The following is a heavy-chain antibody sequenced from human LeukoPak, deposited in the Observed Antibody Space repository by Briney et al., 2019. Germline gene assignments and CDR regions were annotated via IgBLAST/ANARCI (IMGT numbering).Heavy chain of an antibody. J-gene: IGHJ4*02. D-gene: IGHD3-10*01. Sequence: GSTNYNPSLKSRVTISVEESKNQFSLKVRTVTAADTAVYYCARGGGSMVRGVIGAPFDYWGQGTLVTVSS. CDR2: GST. V-gene: IGHV4-4*02. CDR3: ARGGGSMVRGVIGAPFDY.